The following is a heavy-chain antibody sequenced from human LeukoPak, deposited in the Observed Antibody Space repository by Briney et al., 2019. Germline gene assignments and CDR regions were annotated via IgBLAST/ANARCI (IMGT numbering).Heavy chain of an antibody. V-gene: IGHV1-18*04. CDR1: GYTFTGYY. CDR3: ARGPGGRSGFHPLEDHYYYYYMDV. CDR2: ISSYNGYT. J-gene: IGHJ6*03. D-gene: IGHD3-22*01. Sequence: WASVKVSCKASGYTFTGYYMHWVRQAPGQGLEWMGWISSYNGYTNYAQKLQGRVTMTTDTSTSTAYMELRSLRSDDTAVYYCARGPGGRSGFHPLEDHYYYYYMDVWGKGTTVTVSS.